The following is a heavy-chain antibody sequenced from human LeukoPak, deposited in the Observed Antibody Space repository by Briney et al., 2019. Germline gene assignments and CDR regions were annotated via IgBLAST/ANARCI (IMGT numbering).Heavy chain of an antibody. V-gene: IGHV4-38-2*01. Sequence: SETLSLTCAVSGYSISSGYYWGWIRQPPGKGLEWIGSIYHSGSTYYNPSLKSRITISVDTSKNQFSLKLSSVTAADTAVYYCAREAAAAVRVFDYWGQGTLVTVSS. D-gene: IGHD6-13*01. J-gene: IGHJ4*02. CDR3: AREAAAAVRVFDY. CDR1: GYSISSGYY. CDR2: IYHSGST.